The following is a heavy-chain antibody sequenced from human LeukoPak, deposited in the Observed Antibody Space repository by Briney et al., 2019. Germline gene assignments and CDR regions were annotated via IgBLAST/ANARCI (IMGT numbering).Heavy chain of an antibody. D-gene: IGHD3-22*01. J-gene: IGHJ4*02. CDR3: TRLLYYYDSTIYQRYFDY. CDR1: GFTFSSYA. CDR2: ISGSGGNT. Sequence: GGSLRLSCAASGFTFSSYAMSWVRQAPGKGLEWVSSISGSGGNTSYADSVKGRFTISRDNSQNTLYLQMNSLRPEDTAVYYCTRLLYYYDSTIYQRYFDYWGQGTLVTVSS. V-gene: IGHV3-23*01.